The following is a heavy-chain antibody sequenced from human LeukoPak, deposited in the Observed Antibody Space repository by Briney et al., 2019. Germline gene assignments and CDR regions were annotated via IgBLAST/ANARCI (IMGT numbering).Heavy chain of an antibody. CDR1: GFTINTNY. CDR3: AAYHVSHSESGY. D-gene: IGHD1-14*01. CDR2: ISFDGSNK. Sequence: PGGSLRLSCAASGFTINTNYMNWVRQAPGKGLEWVTEISFDGSNKHYVDSVKGRFTISRDNSKNTLYLQMNSLSAEDTAVYYCAAYHVSHSESGYWGQGTLVTVSS. J-gene: IGHJ4*02. V-gene: IGHV3-30*03.